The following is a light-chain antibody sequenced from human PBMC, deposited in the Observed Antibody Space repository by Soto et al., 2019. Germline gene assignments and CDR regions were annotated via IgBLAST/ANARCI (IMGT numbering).Light chain of an antibody. Sequence: QSVLTQPPSVSGAPGQRVTISCTGSSSNIGAGYDVHWYQQLPGTAPKLLIYANSNRPSGVPGRFSASKSGTSASLAITGLQAEDEADYYCQSYDSSLSGYGFGPGTKVTVL. J-gene: IGLJ1*01. CDR3: QSYDSSLSGYG. V-gene: IGLV1-40*01. CDR1: SSNIGAGYD. CDR2: ANS.